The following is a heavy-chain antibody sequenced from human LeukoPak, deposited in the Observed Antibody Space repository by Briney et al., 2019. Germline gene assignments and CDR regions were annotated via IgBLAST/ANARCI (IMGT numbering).Heavy chain of an antibody. Sequence: GGSLRLSCAASGFTFSSYGMHWVRQAPGKGLEWVAVISYDGSNKYYADSVKGRFTISRDNSKNTLYLQMNSLRAEDTAVYYCASLGNYYGVDVWGQGTTVTVSS. CDR1: GFTFSSYG. CDR3: ASLGNYYGVDV. D-gene: IGHD1-26*01. J-gene: IGHJ6*02. CDR2: ISYDGSNK. V-gene: IGHV3-30*03.